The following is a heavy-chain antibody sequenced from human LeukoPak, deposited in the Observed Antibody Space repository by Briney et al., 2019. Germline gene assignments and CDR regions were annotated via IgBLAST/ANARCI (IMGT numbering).Heavy chain of an antibody. V-gene: IGHV1-69*05. CDR2: IIPIFGTA. Sequence: GSSVKVSCKASGGTFSSYAISWVRQAPGQGLEWMGGIIPIFGTANYAQKFQGRVTITTDESTSTAYMELSSLRSEDTAVYYCARDFPGIAAAGTRYNWFDPWGKGTLVTVSS. J-gene: IGHJ5*02. CDR3: ARDFPGIAAAGTRYNWFDP. D-gene: IGHD6-13*01. CDR1: GGTFSSYA.